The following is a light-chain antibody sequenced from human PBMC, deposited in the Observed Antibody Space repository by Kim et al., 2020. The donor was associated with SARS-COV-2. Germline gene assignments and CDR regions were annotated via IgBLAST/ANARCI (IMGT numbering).Light chain of an antibody. CDR2: AAS. CDR1: QDISNF. Sequence: ASVGDRVTITCRASQDISNFLAWYQQEPGKVPKLLIYAASALQSGVPSRFGGSGSGTDFTLTITSLQPEDVATYYCQTYDSVPWTFGPGTKVDIK. J-gene: IGKJ1*01. CDR3: QTYDSVPWT. V-gene: IGKV1-27*01.